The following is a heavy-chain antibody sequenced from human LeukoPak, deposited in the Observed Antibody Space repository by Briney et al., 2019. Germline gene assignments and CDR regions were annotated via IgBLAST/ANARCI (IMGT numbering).Heavy chain of an antibody. J-gene: IGHJ4*02. Sequence: PSETLSLTCTVSDGSISSSSYYWGWIRQPPGKGLEWIGSIYYSGSTYYNPSLKSRVTISVDTSKNQFSLKLSSVTAADTAVYYCARGMGIAAPGTRDWGQGTLVTVSS. CDR1: DGSISSSSYY. CDR2: IYYSGST. D-gene: IGHD6-13*01. V-gene: IGHV4-39*01. CDR3: ARGMGIAAPGTRD.